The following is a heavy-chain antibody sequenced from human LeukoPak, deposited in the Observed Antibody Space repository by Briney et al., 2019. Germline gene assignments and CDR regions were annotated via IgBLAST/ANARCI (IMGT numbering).Heavy chain of an antibody. CDR2: IKQDGSEK. CDR3: ARNIQTYFDY. D-gene: IGHD5-18*01. J-gene: IGHJ4*02. Sequence: PGGSLRLSCAASGFTFTSYAMSWVRQAPGKGLEWVANIKQDGSEKYYVESVKGRFTISRDNAKNSLYLQMNSLRAEDTAVYYCARNIQTYFDYWGQGTLVTVSS. V-gene: IGHV3-7*01. CDR1: GFTFTSYA.